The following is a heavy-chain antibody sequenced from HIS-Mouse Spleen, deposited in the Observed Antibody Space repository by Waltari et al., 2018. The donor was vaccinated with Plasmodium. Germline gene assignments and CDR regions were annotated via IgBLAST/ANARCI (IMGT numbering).Heavy chain of an antibody. J-gene: IGHJ3*02. CDR2: IWYDGSNK. CDR1: GFTFSCYG. CDR3: AKEEGNWNDDDAFDI. V-gene: IGHV3-33*06. D-gene: IGHD1-1*01. Sequence: QVQLVESGGGVVQPGRSLRVSCAASGFTFSCYGMHWVRQAPGKGLEWVAVIWYDGSNKYYADSVKGRFTISRDNSKNTLYLQMNSLRAEDTAVYYCAKEEGNWNDDDAFDIWGQGTMVTVSS.